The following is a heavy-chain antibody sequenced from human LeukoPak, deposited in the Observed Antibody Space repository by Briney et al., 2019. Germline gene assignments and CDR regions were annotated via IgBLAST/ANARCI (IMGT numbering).Heavy chain of an antibody. CDR1: GGTFSSYA. D-gene: IGHD2-2*01. Sequence: SVKVSCKASGGTFSSYAISWVRQAPGQGLEWMGGIIPIFGTANYAQKFQGRVTITADESTSTAYMELSSLRSEDTAVYYCATDSRGSTSWNYFNYWGQGTLVTVSS. CDR3: ATDSRGSTSWNYFNY. J-gene: IGHJ4*02. CDR2: IIPIFGTA. V-gene: IGHV1-69*13.